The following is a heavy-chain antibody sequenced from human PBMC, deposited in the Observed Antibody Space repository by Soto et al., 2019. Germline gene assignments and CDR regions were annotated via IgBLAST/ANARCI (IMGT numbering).Heavy chain of an antibody. D-gene: IGHD5-12*01. V-gene: IGHV3-48*01. J-gene: IGHJ4*02. CDR1: GFTFSSYS. CDR2: ISSSSSTI. CDR3: ARHPAEYSGYETRPVPFDY. Sequence: GGSLRLSCAASGFTFSSYSMNWVRQAPGKGLEWVSYISSSSSTIYYADSVKGRFTISRDNAKNSLYLQMNSLRAEDTAVYYCARHPAEYSGYETRPVPFDYWGQGTLVTVSS.